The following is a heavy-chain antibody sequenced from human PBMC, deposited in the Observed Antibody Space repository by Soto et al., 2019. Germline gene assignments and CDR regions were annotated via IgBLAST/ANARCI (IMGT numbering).Heavy chain of an antibody. CDR2: ISPSSSFL. J-gene: IGHJ4*02. Sequence: GVSLRISCAASGFSFRSYYMNWVRQAPGRGLEWVSSISPSSSFLNYADSVKGRFTISRDNAKSSVNLQMNSLRGEDTAVYYCARVGTDYGSCSPYYSDFRGKGTLVTAAS. V-gene: IGHV3-21*06. D-gene: IGHD3-10*01. CDR1: GFSFRSYY. CDR3: ARVGTDYGSCSPYYSDF.